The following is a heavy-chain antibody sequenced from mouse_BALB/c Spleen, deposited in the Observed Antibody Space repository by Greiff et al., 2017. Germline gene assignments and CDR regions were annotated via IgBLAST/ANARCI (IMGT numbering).Heavy chain of an antibody. CDR1: GFSLTSYG. J-gene: IGHJ3*01. V-gene: IGHV2-2*02. CDR2: IWSGGST. Sequence: QVQLQQSGPGLVQPSQSLSITCTVSGFSLTSYGVHWVRQSPGKGLEWLGVIWSGGSTDYNAAFISRLSISKDNSKSQVFFKMNSLQANDTAIDYCARAPFAYWGQGTLVTVSA. CDR3: ARAPFAY.